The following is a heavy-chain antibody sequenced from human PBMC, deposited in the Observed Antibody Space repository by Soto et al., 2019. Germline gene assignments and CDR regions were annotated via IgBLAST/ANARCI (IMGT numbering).Heavy chain of an antibody. J-gene: IGHJ4*02. CDR2: IYWDDDK. Sequence: QITLKESGPTLVKPTQTLTLTCTFSGFSLSTNGVGVAWIRQSPGETLEWLAIIYWDDDKRYSPSLKSRLTATRDTAKKQVLPTNTNVSPVDTATYYGPRLHPFSAFDFLGQCSLVTVSS. CDR1: GFSLSTNGVG. D-gene: IGHD2-21*02. V-gene: IGHV2-5*02. CDR3: PRLHPFSAFDF.